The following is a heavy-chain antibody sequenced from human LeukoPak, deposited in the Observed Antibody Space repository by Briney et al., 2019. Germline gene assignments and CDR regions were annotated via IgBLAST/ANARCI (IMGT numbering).Heavy chain of an antibody. CDR1: LFSFAVYT. CDR3: AQDIEVGLVPAAMRFDY. Sequence: PRGGLRHSCAHSLFSFAVYTIHSVRDTPRESLERGSRISWNIGRIGYADSVKSRFTISRDNVKNSLYLQMNSVRAEDTALYYCAQDIEVGLVPAAMRFDYWGQGTLVTVSS. J-gene: IGHJ4*02. D-gene: IGHD2-2*01. V-gene: IGHV3-9*01. CDR2: ISWNIGRI.